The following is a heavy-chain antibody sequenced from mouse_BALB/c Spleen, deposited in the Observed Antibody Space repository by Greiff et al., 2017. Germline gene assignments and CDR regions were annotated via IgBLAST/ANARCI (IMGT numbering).Heavy chain of an antibody. D-gene: IGHD3-1*01. CDR3: TQTRATRAMDY. CDR1: GYTFTSYW. J-gene: IGHJ4*01. Sequence: EVQLQESGTVLARPGASVKMSCKASGYTFTSYWMHWVKQRPGQGLEWIGAIYPGNSDTSYNQKFKGKAKLTAVTSTSTAYMELSSLTNEDSAVYYCTQTRATRAMDYWGQGTSVTVSS. CDR2: IYPGNSDT. V-gene: IGHV1-5*01.